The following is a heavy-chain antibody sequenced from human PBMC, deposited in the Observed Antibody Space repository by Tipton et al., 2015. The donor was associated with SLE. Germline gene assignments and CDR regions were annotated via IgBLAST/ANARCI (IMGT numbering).Heavy chain of an antibody. CDR2: IYSSGST. CDR1: GASINNYY. Sequence: LRLSCTVSGASINNYYWSWIRQPPGEGLEWIGCIYSSGSTNYSPSLKSRVTISVDTSKNQFSLKLKFVTAADAAVYYCARLGGGGVGAPFDYWGQGTLVTVSS. D-gene: IGHD1-26*01. CDR3: ARLGGGGVGAPFDY. J-gene: IGHJ4*02. V-gene: IGHV4-59*08.